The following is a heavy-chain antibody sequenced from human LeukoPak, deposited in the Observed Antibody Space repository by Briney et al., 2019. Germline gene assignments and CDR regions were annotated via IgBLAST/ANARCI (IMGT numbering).Heavy chain of an antibody. CDR1: GFTFSSYA. J-gene: IGHJ6*03. Sequence: GGSLRLSCAASGFTFSSYAMSWVRQAPGKGLEWVSALSGRGDSTYYADSVKGRFTISRDNSKKTLYLQMNSLRAEDTAVYYCAKGPEGYYYCYMDVWGKGTTVTVSS. D-gene: IGHD1-14*01. V-gene: IGHV3-23*01. CDR2: LSGRGDST. CDR3: AKGPEGYYYCYMDV.